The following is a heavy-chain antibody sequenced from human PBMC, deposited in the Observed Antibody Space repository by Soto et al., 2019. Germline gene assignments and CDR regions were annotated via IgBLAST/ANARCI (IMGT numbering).Heavy chain of an antibody. V-gene: IGHV3-74*01. CDR3: ARDAPGLRDPAGYYYYGMDV. CDR2: INSDGSST. CDR1: GFTFSSYW. J-gene: IGHJ6*02. D-gene: IGHD5-12*01. Sequence: GGSLRLSCAASGFTFSSYWMHWVRQAPGKGLVWVSRINSDGSSTSYADSVKGRFTMSRDNAKSTLYLQMNSLRAEDTAVYYCARDAPGLRDPAGYYYYGMDVWGQGTTVTVSS.